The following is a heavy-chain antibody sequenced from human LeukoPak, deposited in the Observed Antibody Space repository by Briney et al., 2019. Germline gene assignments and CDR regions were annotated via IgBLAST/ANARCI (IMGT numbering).Heavy chain of an antibody. CDR1: GFTFSSNA. CDR3: AKDLETINPTMD. Sequence: PGGSLRLSCAASGFTFSSNAMSWVRQAPGKGLEWVSSIGGSGKNTFYADAVKGRFTISRDNSKDTLYLQMNSLRAEDTAVYYCAKDLETINPTMDWGQGTLVTVSS. V-gene: IGHV3-23*01. J-gene: IGHJ4*02. CDR2: IGGSGKNT. D-gene: IGHD3-10*01.